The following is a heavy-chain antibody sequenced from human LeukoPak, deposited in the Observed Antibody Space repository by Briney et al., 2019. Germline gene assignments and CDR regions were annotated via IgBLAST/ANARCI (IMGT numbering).Heavy chain of an antibody. CDR1: GVSISSSSYY. J-gene: IGHJ4*02. D-gene: IGHD3-3*01. CDR2: IYYSGST. CDR3: ARRTYYDFWSKRPPFDY. Sequence: SETLSLTCTVSGVSISSSSYYWGWIRQPPGKGLEWIGSIYYSGSTYYNPSLKSRVTISVDTSKNQFSLKLSSVTAADTAVYYCARRTYYDFWSKRPPFDYWGQGTLGTVSS. V-gene: IGHV4-39*01.